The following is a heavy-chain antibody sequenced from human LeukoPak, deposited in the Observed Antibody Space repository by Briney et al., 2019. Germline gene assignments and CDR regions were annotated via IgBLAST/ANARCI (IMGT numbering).Heavy chain of an antibody. V-gene: IGHV3-30*02. CDR2: IRFDGNNK. CDR1: GFTFRSYG. Sequence: GGSLRLSCAASGFTFRSYGMHWVRQAPGKGLEWVAFIRFDGNNKYYADSVKGRFTISRDNSKNTLYLQMNSLRAEDTAVYYCASKGDYYGSGSYPPPDFWGQGTLVTVSS. J-gene: IGHJ4*02. CDR3: ASKGDYYGSGSYPPPDF. D-gene: IGHD3-10*01.